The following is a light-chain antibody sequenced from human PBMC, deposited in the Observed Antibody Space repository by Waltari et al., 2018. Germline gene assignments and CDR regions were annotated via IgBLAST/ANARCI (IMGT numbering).Light chain of an antibody. CDR1: SSDDGVYNY. Sequence: QSALTQPASVSGSPGQPITISCSGISSDDGVYNYVSWYQQHAGKAPELMTYDVSNRTSGVSIRCSGSKSGSTASLTISGLQAEDEAYYYCSSSTGTTWVFGGGTKVSVL. J-gene: IGLJ3*02. V-gene: IGLV2-14*03. CDR2: DVS. CDR3: SSSTGTTWV.